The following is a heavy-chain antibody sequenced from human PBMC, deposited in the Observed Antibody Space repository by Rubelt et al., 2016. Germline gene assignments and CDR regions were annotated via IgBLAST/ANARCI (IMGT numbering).Heavy chain of an antibody. CDR1: GYTFTSCG. CDR2: ISGYNDNT. J-gene: IGHJ5*02. Sequence: QVQLVQSGAEVKKPGASVKVSCKASGYTFTSCGIPWVRQAPGQGLEWMGWISGYNDNTNYAQNLQGRVTMTTDNATRTSYMGLRSLRSDDTAVYYCARDGKFDPWGQGTLVFVSS. CDR3: ARDGKFDP. V-gene: IGHV1-18*01.